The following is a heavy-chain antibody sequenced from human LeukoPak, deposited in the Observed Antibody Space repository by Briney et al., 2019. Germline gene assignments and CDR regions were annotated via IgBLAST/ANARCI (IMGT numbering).Heavy chain of an antibody. D-gene: IGHD3-3*01. CDR1: GYTFTSYG. J-gene: IGHJ6*02. CDR3: ARVSGYDFWSGYFSGPPHGTYYYYGMDV. V-gene: IGHV1-18*01. CDR2: ISAYNGNT. Sequence: ASVKVSCKASGYTFTSYGISWVRQAPGQGLEWMGWISAYNGNTNYAQKLQGRVTMTTDTSTSTAYMELRSLRSDDTAVYYCARVSGYDFWSGYFSGPPHGTYYYYGMDVWGQGTTVTVSS.